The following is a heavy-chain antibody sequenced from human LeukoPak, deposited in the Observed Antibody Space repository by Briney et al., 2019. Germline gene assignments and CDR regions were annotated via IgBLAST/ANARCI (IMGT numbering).Heavy chain of an antibody. Sequence: ASVKVSCKAPGYTYTGYYMHWVRQAPGQGLEWMGWINPNSGGTNYAQKFQGRVTMTRDTSISTAYMELSRLRSDDTAVSYCASDWGLSQLEYCSNTNCYMGAFDIWGQRTMVTVSS. V-gene: IGHV1-2*02. J-gene: IGHJ3*02. D-gene: IGHD2-2*02. CDR2: INPNSGGT. CDR1: GYTYTGYY. CDR3: ASDWGLSQLEYCSNTNCYMGAFDI.